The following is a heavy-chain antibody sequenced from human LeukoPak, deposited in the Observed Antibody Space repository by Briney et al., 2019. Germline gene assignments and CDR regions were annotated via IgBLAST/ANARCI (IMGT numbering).Heavy chain of an antibody. J-gene: IGHJ4*02. V-gene: IGHV1-69*01. CDR1: GGTFSSYA. Sequence: GSSVKVSCKASGGTFSSYAISWVRQAPGQGLEWMGGIIPILGTANYAQKFQGRVTITADESTSTAYMELSSLRSEDTAVYYCARMGMRDGSGSYDYWGQGTLVTVSS. CDR3: ARMGMRDGSGSYDY. D-gene: IGHD3-10*01. CDR2: IIPILGTA.